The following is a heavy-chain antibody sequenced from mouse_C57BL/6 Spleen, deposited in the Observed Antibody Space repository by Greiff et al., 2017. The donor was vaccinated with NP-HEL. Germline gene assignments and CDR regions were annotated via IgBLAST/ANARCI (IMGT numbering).Heavy chain of an antibody. CDR2: INPGSGGT. J-gene: IGHJ4*01. D-gene: IGHD1-1*01. Sequence: QVQLQQSGAELVRPGTSVKVSCKASGYAFTNYLIEWVKQRPGQGLEWIGVINPGSGGTNYNEKFKGKATLTADKSSSTAYMQLSSLTSEDSAVYFCARSNYDYAMDYWGQGTSVTVSS. CDR1: GYAFTNYL. V-gene: IGHV1-54*01. CDR3: ARSNYDYAMDY.